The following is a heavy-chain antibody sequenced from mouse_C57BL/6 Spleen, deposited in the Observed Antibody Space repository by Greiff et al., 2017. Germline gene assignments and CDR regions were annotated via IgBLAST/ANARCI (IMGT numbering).Heavy chain of an antibody. CDR2: ILPGSGST. D-gene: IGHD1-1*01. J-gene: IGHJ4*01. CDR3: ARVGSYYGSSTYYAMDY. CDR1: GYTFTGYW. V-gene: IGHV1-9*01. Sequence: VQLQQSGAELMKPGASVKLSCKATGYTFTGYWIEWVKQRPGHGLEWIGEILPGSGSTNYNEKFKGKATFTADTSSNTAYMRLSSLTTEDSAISYCARVGSYYGSSTYYAMDYWGQGPSVTVSS.